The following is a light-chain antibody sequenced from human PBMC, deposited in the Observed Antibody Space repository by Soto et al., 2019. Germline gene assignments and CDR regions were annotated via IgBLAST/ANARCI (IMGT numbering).Light chain of an antibody. CDR3: QQYYSTHT. J-gene: IGKJ2*01. Sequence: DIVVTQSPDSLAVYLGERATINCKSSQSVLFSSNNKNYLAWYQQKPGQPPKLLIYWASTRQSGVPDRFSGSGSGTDFTLTISSLQAEDVAVYYCQQYYSTHTFGQGTKLEIK. CDR1: QSVLFSSNNKNY. CDR2: WAS. V-gene: IGKV4-1*01.